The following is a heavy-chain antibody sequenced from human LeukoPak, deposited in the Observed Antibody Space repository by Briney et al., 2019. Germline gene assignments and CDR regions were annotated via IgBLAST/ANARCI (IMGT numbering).Heavy chain of an antibody. CDR2: ISYDGSNK. J-gene: IGHJ6*03. V-gene: IGHV3-30*04. CDR1: GFTFSSYA. CDR3: ARAGSYVSYYYYYMDV. Sequence: GGSLRLSCAASGFTFSSYAMHWVRQAPGKGLEWVAVISYDGSNKYCADSVKGRFTISRDNSKNTLYLQMNSLRAEDTAVYYCARAGSYVSYYYYYMDVWGKGTTVTISS. D-gene: IGHD3-10*01.